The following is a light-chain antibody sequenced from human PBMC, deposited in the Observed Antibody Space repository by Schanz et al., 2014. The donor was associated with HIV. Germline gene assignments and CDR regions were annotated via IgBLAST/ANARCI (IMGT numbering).Light chain of an antibody. CDR2: GAS. CDR3: QQYGSSYT. CDR1: QSVSSRY. Sequence: EIVLTQSPGTLSLSPGDRATLSCRASQSVSSRYLAWYQQKPGQAPRPLIYGASSRATGIPDRFSGSGSGTDFTLTISRLEPEDFEVYYCQQYGSSYTFGQGTKLEIK. V-gene: IGKV3-20*01. J-gene: IGKJ2*01.